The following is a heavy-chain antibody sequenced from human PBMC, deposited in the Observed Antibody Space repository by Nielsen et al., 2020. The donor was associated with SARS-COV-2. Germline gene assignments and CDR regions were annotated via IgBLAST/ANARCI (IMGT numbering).Heavy chain of an antibody. CDR3: ASDPGFGESPTPGYYYYGMDV. CDR2: IYSGGST. CDR1: GFTVSSNY. Sequence: GESLKISCAASGFTVSSNYMSWVPQAPGKGLEWVSVIYSGGSTYYADSVKGRFTISRDNSKNTLYLQMNSLRAEDTAVYYCASDPGFGESPTPGYYYYGMDVWGQGTTVTVSS. V-gene: IGHV3-66*01. D-gene: IGHD3-10*01. J-gene: IGHJ6*02.